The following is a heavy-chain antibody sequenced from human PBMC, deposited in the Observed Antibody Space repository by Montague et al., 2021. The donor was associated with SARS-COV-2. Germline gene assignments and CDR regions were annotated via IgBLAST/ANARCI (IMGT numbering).Heavy chain of an antibody. Sequence: SAPLSLPFPLSGGSMRRYYWTWIRQLPGKELEWIGSIYDSGGARYNPSLKSRVSISVDASKNQFSLRVTSVTAADTAVYFCARRGTGNYEILDYWGQGVLVTVSS. CDR1: GGSMRRYY. V-gene: IGHV4-59*01. CDR2: IYDSGGA. J-gene: IGHJ4*02. D-gene: IGHD3-3*01. CDR3: ARRGTGNYEILDY.